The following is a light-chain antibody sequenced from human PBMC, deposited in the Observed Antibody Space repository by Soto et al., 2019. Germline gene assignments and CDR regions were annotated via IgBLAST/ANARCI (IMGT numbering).Light chain of an antibody. CDR3: QQYGSSPPYT. CDR1: QSVSSSY. Sequence: EIVLTQSPGTLSLSPGERATLSCRASQSVSSSYLAWYQKKPGQAPRLLIYGASSRATGIPDRFSGRGSGTDFTLTISSLQPEDFAVYYCQQYGSSPPYTFGQGTKLEIK. V-gene: IGKV3-20*01. CDR2: GAS. J-gene: IGKJ2*01.